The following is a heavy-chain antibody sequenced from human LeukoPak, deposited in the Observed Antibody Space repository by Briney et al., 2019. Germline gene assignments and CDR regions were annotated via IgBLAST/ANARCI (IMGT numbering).Heavy chain of an antibody. V-gene: IGHV4-31*03. J-gene: IGHJ3*02. CDR2: IYYSGST. Sequence: SETLSLTCTVSGGSISSGGYYWSWIRQHPGKGLEWIGYIYYSGSTYYNPSLRSRVTISVDTSKNQFSLRLSSVTAADTAVYFCARRRVVVASTDGASGAFDIWGQGTMVTVSS. CDR1: GGSISSGGYY. CDR3: ARRRVVVASTDGASGAFDI. D-gene: IGHD2-15*01.